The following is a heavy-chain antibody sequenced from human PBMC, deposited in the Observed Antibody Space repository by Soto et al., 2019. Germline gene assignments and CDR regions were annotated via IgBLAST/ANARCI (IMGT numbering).Heavy chain of an antibody. CDR1: GGTFSSYT. CDR3: ARVDSTSRPYAFDI. CDR2: IIPILGIA. V-gene: IGHV1-69*02. J-gene: IGHJ3*02. D-gene: IGHD2-2*01. Sequence: QVQLVQSGAEVKKPGSSVKVSCKASGGTFSSYTISWVRQAPGQGLEWMGRIIPILGIANYAQKFQGRVTITADKSTSTAYMELSSLRSEDTAVYYCARVDSTSRPYAFDIWGQGTMVTVSS.